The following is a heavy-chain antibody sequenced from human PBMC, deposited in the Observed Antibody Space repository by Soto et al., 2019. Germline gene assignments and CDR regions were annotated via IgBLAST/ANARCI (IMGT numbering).Heavy chain of an antibody. CDR2: ISRDGSYI. CDR1: GFTFSRHA. CDR3: ARTRNGGVADSFDS. D-gene: IGHD3-16*01. Sequence: PGGSLRLSCAASGFTFSRHAIHWVRLTPGRGLGWVLAISRDGSYIYYTDSVKGRFTVSRDNSNNTVFVQMNRLIPDDTALYFCARTRNGGVADSFDSWGQGTRVTVSS. V-gene: IGHV3-30*04. J-gene: IGHJ5*01.